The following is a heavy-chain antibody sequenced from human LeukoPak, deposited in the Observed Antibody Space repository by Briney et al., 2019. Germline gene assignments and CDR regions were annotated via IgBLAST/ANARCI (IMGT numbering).Heavy chain of an antibody. CDR1: RISDY. CDR2: ISYDGSNK. CDR3: ARGSGYDYFDY. Sequence: GESLRLSCAASRISDYMIWVRQAPGKGLEWVAVISYDGSNKYYADSVKGRFTISRDNSKNTLYLQMNSLRAEDTAVYYCARGSGYDYFDYWGQGTLVTVSS. J-gene: IGHJ4*02. D-gene: IGHD5-12*01. V-gene: IGHV3-30*03.